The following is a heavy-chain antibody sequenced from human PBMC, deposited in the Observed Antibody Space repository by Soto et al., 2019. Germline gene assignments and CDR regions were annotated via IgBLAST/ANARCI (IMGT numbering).Heavy chain of an antibody. CDR2: ISSSSSYI. Sequence: PGGSLRLSCAASGFTFSSYSMNWVRQAPGKGLEWVSSISSSSSYIYYADSVKGRFTISRDNAKNSLYLQMNSLRAEDTAVYYCARDRRRDGYNTYAPWGQGTLVTVSS. CDR1: GFTFSSYS. CDR3: ARDRRRDGYNTYAP. J-gene: IGHJ5*02. D-gene: IGHD5-12*01. V-gene: IGHV3-21*01.